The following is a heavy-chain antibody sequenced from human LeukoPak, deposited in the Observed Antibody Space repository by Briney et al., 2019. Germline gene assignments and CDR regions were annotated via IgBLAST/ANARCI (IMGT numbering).Heavy chain of an antibody. CDR1: GGTLSSYG. Sequence: SVKVSCKASGGTLSSYGITWVRQAPGQGLEWMGGIIPIFGTANYAQKFQGRVTITADEPTSMAYMELSSLRSEDTAVYYCARDSRYYYDRSGYYSYYYYGMDVWGQGTTVTVSS. D-gene: IGHD3-22*01. CDR3: ARDSRYYYDRSGYYSYYYYGMDV. J-gene: IGHJ6*02. CDR2: IIPIFGTA. V-gene: IGHV1-69*01.